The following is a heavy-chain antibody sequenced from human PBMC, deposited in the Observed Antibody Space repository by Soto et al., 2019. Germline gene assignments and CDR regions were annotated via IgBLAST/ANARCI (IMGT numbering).Heavy chain of an antibody. V-gene: IGHV3-74*01. Sequence: EVQLVESGGGLVQPGGSLRLSCAASGFTFSSYWMHRVRQAPGKGLVWVSRINNDGSSTSYADSVKGRFTISRDNAKNTLYLQMNSLRVEDTAVYYCARPLMVRGVIIGAFDIWGQGTMVTVSS. CDR2: INNDGSST. CDR3: ARPLMVRGVIIGAFDI. CDR1: GFTFSSYW. D-gene: IGHD3-10*01. J-gene: IGHJ3*02.